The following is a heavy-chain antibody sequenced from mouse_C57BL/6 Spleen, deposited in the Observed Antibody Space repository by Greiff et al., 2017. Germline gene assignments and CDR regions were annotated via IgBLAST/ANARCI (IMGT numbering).Heavy chain of an antibody. V-gene: IGHV1-63*01. CDR3: ARGAIYYDYGYYAMDY. J-gene: IGHJ4*01. CDR1: GYTFTNYW. CDR2: IYPGGGYT. D-gene: IGHD2-4*01. Sequence: QVQLQQSGAELVRPGTSVKMSCKASGYTFTNYWIGWAKQRPGHGLEWIGDIYPGGGYTNYNEKFKGKATLTADKSSSTAYMQFSSRTSEDSAIYYCARGAIYYDYGYYAMDYWGQGTSVTVSS.